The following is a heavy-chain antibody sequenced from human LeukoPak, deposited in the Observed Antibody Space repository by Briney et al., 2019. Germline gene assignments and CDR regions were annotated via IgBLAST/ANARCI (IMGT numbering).Heavy chain of an antibody. D-gene: IGHD2-2*01. V-gene: IGHV3-30*04. CDR3: AREAGYYCSSTSCYSNWFDP. Sequence: GGSLRLSCAASAFTFSSYAMHWVRQAPGKGLGWGAVISYDGSNKYYADSVKGRFTISRDNSKNTLYLQMNSLRAEDTAVYYCAREAGYYCSSTSCYSNWFDPWGQGTLVTVSS. CDR2: ISYDGSNK. CDR1: AFTFSSYA. J-gene: IGHJ5*02.